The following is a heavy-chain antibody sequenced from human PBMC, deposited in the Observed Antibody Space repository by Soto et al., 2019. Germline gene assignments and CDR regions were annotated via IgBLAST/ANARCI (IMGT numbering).Heavy chain of an antibody. CDR2: INHSGST. D-gene: IGHD1-26*01. V-gene: IGHV4-34*01. CDR1: GGSFSGYY. Sequence: SETLSLTCAVYGGSFSGYYWSWIRQPPGKGLEWIGEINHSGSTNYNPSLKSRVTISVDTSKNQFSLKLGSVTAADTAVYYCARGLIVGATKSGRYYYYGMDVWGQGTTVTVSS. J-gene: IGHJ6*02. CDR3: ARGLIVGATKSGRYYYYGMDV.